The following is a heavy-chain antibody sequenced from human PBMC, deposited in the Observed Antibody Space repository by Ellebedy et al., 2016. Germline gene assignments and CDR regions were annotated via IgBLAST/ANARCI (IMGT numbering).Heavy chain of an antibody. D-gene: IGHD3-10*01. J-gene: IGHJ4*02. Sequence: GGSLRLSCAASGFTFSSYVMSWVRQAPGKGLEWVSALSGSSGTTYYADSVKGRFTISRDNSKNTLYLQMNSLRAEDTAVYYCAKHSYYNTVDYFDSWGQGSLVTVSS. CDR2: LSGSSGTT. CDR3: AKHSYYNTVDYFDS. V-gene: IGHV3-23*01. CDR1: GFTFSSYV.